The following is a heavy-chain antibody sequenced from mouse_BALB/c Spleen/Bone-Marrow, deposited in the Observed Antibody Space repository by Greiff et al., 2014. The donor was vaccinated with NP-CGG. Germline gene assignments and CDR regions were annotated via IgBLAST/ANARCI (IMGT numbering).Heavy chain of an antibody. V-gene: IGHV1-19*01. CDR1: GYTFTDYY. D-gene: IGHD2-1*01. CDR3: AISPYGNFYAMDY. J-gene: IGHJ4*01. CDR2: VNPYNGGT. Sequence: EVQLQQSGPELVKPGASVKMSCKASGYTFTDYYMDWVKQSHGESFEWIGRVNPYNGGTSYNQKFKGKATLTVDKSSSTAYMELNNLTSEDSAVYYCAISPYGNFYAMDYWGQGTSVTVSS.